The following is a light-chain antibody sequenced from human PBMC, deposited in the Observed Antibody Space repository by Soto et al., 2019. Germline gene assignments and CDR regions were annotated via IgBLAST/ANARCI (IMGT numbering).Light chain of an antibody. J-gene: IGKJ5*01. V-gene: IGKV1-39*01. CDR3: QQGYTTPIT. CDR2: TAS. Sequence: DIHMAHSRSSLSSSFVDRVTITCRASQSISGYLNWYQQKPGRAPKLPIYTASSLQSGVPSRFSGSGSGTDFTLTISSLQPEDFATYHCQQGYTTPITFGQGTRLE. CDR1: QSISGY.